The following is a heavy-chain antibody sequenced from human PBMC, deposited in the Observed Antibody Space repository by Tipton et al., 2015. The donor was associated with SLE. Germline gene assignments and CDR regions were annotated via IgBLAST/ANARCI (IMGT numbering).Heavy chain of an antibody. V-gene: IGHV4-61*02. J-gene: IGHJ6*02. CDR3: ARTSAAAAGYYGMDV. D-gene: IGHD6-13*01. Sequence: TLSLTCAVSGDSVSNEFYSWGWVRQPAGKGLEWIGRIHVTGTSTYNPSLKSRVTISADTSKNHFSLKVYSVTAADTAVYFCARTSAAAAGYYGMDVWGQGTTVTVSS. CDR2: IHVTGTS. CDR1: GDSVSNEFYS.